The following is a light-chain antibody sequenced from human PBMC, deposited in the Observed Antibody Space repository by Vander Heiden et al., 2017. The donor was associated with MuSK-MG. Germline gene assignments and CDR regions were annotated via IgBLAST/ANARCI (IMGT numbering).Light chain of an antibody. J-gene: IGKJ1*01. CDR1: QGIRND. V-gene: IGKV1-6*01. CDR3: LQHYNYPRT. Sequence: AIQLTQSPSSLSASIGDRVTITCRASQGIRNDLSWYQQKPGKAPKLLIYAASSLQSGVPSRFSGSGSGTDFTITISSLQPEDFATYFCLQHYNYPRTFGQGTKVEIK. CDR2: AAS.